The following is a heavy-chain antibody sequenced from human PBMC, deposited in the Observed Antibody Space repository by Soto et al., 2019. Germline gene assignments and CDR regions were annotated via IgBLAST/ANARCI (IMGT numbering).Heavy chain of an antibody. V-gene: IGHV4-59*01. D-gene: IGHD2-15*01. Sequence: QVQLQESGPGLVKPSETLSLTCTVSGGSISSYYWSWIRQPPGKGLEWIGYIYYSGSTNYNPSLKSRVTMSVDTSKNQFSLKLSSVTAADTAVYYCARDRLGHCSGGSCYSYAYHYYYYMDVWGKGTTVTVSS. J-gene: IGHJ6*03. CDR2: IYYSGST. CDR3: ARDRLGHCSGGSCYSYAYHYYYYMDV. CDR1: GGSISSYY.